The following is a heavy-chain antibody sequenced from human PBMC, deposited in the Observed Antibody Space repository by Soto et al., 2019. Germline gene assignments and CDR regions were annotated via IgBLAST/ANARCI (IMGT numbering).Heavy chain of an antibody. CDR3: APRPPGAWYGFFDY. CDR2: VYHTGST. Sequence: SETVSLTCTVSVAGGSITSYYWSWIRQPPGKGPEWIGYVYHTGSTDYNPSLNSRVTLSLDTSKNQFSLKLTSVTAADTAVYYCAPRPPGAWYGFFDYGGKGTLGSFS. J-gene: IGHJ4*02. CDR1: VAGGSITSYY. V-gene: IGHV4-59*01. D-gene: IGHD2-15*01.